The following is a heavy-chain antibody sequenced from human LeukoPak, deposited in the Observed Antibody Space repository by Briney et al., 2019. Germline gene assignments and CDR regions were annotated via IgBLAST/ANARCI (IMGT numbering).Heavy chain of an antibody. CDR2: IYYSGST. Sequence: SETLSLTCTVSGGSISGYYWGWIRQSPGQGLVWIGYIYYSGSTNYNPSLKSRVTISIDMSRNQFSLKLSSVTAADTALYYCARHFTYYYDSSGYPRDAFDIWGQGTTVTVSS. J-gene: IGHJ3*02. V-gene: IGHV4-59*08. CDR3: ARHFTYYYDSSGYPRDAFDI. CDR1: GGSISGYY. D-gene: IGHD3-22*01.